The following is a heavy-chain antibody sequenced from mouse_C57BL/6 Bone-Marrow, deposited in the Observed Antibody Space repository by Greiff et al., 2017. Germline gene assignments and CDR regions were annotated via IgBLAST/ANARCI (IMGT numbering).Heavy chain of an antibody. CDR3: ARGTVVFDY. CDR1: GYAFTNYL. D-gene: IGHD1-1*01. CDR2: INPSNGGT. V-gene: IGHV1-54*01. J-gene: IGHJ2*01. Sequence: VQLVESGAELVRPGTSVKVSCKASGYAFTNYLIEWVKQRPGQGLEWIGVINPSNGGTNYNEKFKSKATLTVDKSSSTAYMQLSSLTSEDSAVYYCARGTVVFDYWGQGTTLTVSS.